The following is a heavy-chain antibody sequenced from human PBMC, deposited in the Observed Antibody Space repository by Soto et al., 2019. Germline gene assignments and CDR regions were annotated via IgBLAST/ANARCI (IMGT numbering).Heavy chain of an antibody. CDR1: GFTFSSYS. J-gene: IGHJ4*02. CDR2: ISGSGGST. V-gene: IGHV3-23*01. Sequence: GGSLRLSCAASGFTFSSYSMNWVRQAPGKGLEWVSAISGSGGSTYYADSVKGRFTISRDNSKNTLYLQMNSLRAEDTAVYYCAKDQGSSWYEIDYWGQGTLVTVSS. D-gene: IGHD6-13*01. CDR3: AKDQGSSWYEIDY.